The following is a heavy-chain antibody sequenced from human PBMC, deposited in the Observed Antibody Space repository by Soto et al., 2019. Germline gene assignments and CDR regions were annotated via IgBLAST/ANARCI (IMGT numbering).Heavy chain of an antibody. V-gene: IGHV1-8*01. J-gene: IGHJ3*02. CDR1: GYSFTSYD. CDR3: ARYPYTSYCSDGSCSYDAFDI. CDR2: MNPNSGNT. Sequence: QVQMVQSGAEVKKPGASVKVSCRASGYSFTSYDVNWVRQATGQGLEWMGWMNPNSGNTAFAEKFQGRVTMTMDTPISTASMELSGLTSEYPALYYCARYPYTSYCSDGSCSYDAFDIWGQGTLVPVAS. D-gene: IGHD2-15*01.